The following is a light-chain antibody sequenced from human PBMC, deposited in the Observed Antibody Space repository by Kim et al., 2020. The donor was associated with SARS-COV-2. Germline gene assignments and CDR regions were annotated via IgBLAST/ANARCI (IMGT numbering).Light chain of an antibody. J-gene: IGLJ1*01. V-gene: IGLV1-40*01. Sequence: RATLSCTGRRSSIGAGYDVHWYQQIPGTAPKLLIYHNSNRPSGVPDRFSGSKSGTSASLAITGLQAEDEADYYCQSYDSSLSAYVFGIGTQLTVL. CDR2: HNS. CDR1: RSSIGAGYD. CDR3: QSYDSSLSAYV.